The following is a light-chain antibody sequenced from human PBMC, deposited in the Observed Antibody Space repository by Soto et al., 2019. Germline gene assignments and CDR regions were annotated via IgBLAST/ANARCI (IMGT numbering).Light chain of an antibody. Sequence: DIPLTQSPFILSASVGDSITISCRASQSIGNSLAWYQQKPGKAPKVLIYAGYSLDSGVPSRFSASGFGTDFTLRVNSLQPDYFATYYCQHYNRYSGTFGQGTKVEV. V-gene: IGKV1-5*01. CDR3: QHYNRYSGT. CDR2: AGY. CDR1: QSIGNS. J-gene: IGKJ1*01.